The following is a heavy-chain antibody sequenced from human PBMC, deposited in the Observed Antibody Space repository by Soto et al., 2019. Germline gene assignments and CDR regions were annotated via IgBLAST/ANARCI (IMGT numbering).Heavy chain of an antibody. Sequence: PSETLSLTCTVSGGSISSGGYYWSWIRQHPGKGLEWIGYIYYSGSTYYNPSLKSRVTISVDTSKNQFSLKLSSVTAADTAVYYCARAPRMEWRFDYWGQGTLVTVSS. J-gene: IGHJ4*02. CDR1: GGSISSGGYY. CDR3: ARAPRMEWRFDY. CDR2: IYYSGST. V-gene: IGHV4-31*03. D-gene: IGHD3-3*01.